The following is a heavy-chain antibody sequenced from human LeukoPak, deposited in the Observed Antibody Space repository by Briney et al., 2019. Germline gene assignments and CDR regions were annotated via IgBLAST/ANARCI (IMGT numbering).Heavy chain of an antibody. CDR3: VRSKSGTYSWFDP. V-gene: IGHV4-59*01. CDR1: GGSISGYY. J-gene: IGHJ5*02. Sequence: SETLSLTCTVSGGSISGYYWSWIRQPPGKGLEWIGFIYYTGNTNYNPSLKSRLTISVDTSNNQFSLEVSSVTAADTAVYYCVRSKSGTYSWFDPWGQGTLVTVSS. CDR2: IYYTGNT. D-gene: IGHD4-11*01.